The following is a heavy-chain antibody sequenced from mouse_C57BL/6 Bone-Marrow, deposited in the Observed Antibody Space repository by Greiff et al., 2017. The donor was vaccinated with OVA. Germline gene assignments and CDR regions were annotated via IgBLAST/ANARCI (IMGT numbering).Heavy chain of an antibody. J-gene: IGHJ1*03. V-gene: IGHV1-55*01. CDR1: GYTFTSYW. CDR2: IYPGSGST. CDR3: ARDYYGSSSHYWYFDV. Sequence: QVQLKQPGAELVKPGASVKMSCKASGYTFTSYWITWVKQRPGQGLEWIGDIYPGSGSTNYNEKFKSKATLTVDTSSSTAYMQLSSLTSEDSAVYYCARDYYGSSSHYWYFDVWGTGTTVTVSS. D-gene: IGHD1-1*01.